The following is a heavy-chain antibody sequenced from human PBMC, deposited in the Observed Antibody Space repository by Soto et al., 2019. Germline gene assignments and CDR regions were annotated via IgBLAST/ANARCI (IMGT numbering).Heavy chain of an antibody. V-gene: IGHV4-39*01. D-gene: IGHD1-26*01. J-gene: IGHJ3*02. CDR2: IYYSGST. CDR1: GGSISSSSYY. Sequence: QLQLQESGPGLVKPSETLSLTCTVSGGSISSSSYYWGWIRQPPGKGLEWIGTIYYSGSTYYNPPLKSRVTISVDTSKNQFSLKLSSVTAADTAVYYCARQGSGSYNAFDIWGQGTVVTVSS. CDR3: ARQGSGSYNAFDI.